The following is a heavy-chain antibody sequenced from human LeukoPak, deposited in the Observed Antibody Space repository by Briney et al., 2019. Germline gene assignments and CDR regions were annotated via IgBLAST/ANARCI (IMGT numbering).Heavy chain of an antibody. CDR3: ARDRLYYGSIVATYAFDI. V-gene: IGHV3-33*01. J-gene: IGHJ3*02. D-gene: IGHD5-12*01. CDR1: GFSFSSYG. CDR2: IWYDGSNK. Sequence: GRSLRLSCAASGFSFSSYGMHWVRQAPGKGLEWVAVIWYDGSNKYYADSVKGRFTISRDNSKNTLYLQMNSLRAEDTAVYYCARDRLYYGSIVATYAFDIWGQGTMVTVSS.